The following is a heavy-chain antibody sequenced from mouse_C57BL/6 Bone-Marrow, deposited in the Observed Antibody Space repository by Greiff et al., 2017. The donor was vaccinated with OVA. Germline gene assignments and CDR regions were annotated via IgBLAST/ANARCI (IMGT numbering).Heavy chain of an antibody. CDR3: ARLYSNYVDFDY. V-gene: IGHV1-55*01. J-gene: IGHJ2*01. CDR2: IYPGSGST. CDR1: GYTFTSYW. D-gene: IGHD2-5*01. Sequence: QVQLQQPGAELVKPGASVKMSCKASGYTFTSYWITWVKQRPGQGLEWIGDIYPGSGSTNYNEKFKSKATLTVDTSSSTAYMQLSSLTSEDSEVYYCARLYSNYVDFDYWGQGTTLTVSS.